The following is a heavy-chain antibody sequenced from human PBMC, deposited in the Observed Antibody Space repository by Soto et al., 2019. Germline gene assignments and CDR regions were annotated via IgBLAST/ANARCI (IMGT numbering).Heavy chain of an antibody. Sequence: VGSLRHSCASSGFTFSSYAMIWVRQAPGKGLEWVSAISGSGGSTYYADSVKGRFTISRDNSKNTLYLQMNSLRAEDTAVYYCAKGSPEYYGSGSYYNYGYWGQGTLVTVSS. CDR3: AKGSPEYYGSGSYYNYGY. D-gene: IGHD3-10*01. CDR1: GFTFSSYA. J-gene: IGHJ4*02. CDR2: ISGSGGST. V-gene: IGHV3-23*01.